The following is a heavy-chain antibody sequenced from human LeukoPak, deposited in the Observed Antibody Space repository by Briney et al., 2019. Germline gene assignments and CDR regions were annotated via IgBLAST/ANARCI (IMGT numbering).Heavy chain of an antibody. J-gene: IGHJ4*02. Sequence: GGSLRLSCAASGFTFSSYWMSWVRQAPGKGLEWVANIKQDGSEKYYVDSVKGRFTISRDNAKNSLYLQMNSLRAEDTAVYYCARKTYYYDSSAPFDYWGQGTLVTVSS. CDR2: IKQDGSEK. CDR3: ARKTYYYDSSAPFDY. V-gene: IGHV3-7*01. CDR1: GFTFSSYW. D-gene: IGHD3-22*01.